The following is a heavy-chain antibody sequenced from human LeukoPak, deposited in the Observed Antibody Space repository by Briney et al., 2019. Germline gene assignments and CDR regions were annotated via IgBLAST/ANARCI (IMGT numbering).Heavy chain of an antibody. D-gene: IGHD5-18*01. CDR1: GFTFSRYS. CDR2: ISSSSSYI. V-gene: IGHV3-21*01. Sequence: GGSLRLSCAASGFTFSRYSMNWVRQAPGKGLEWVSSISSSSSYIYYADSVKGRFTISRDNAKNSLYLQMNSLRAEDTAVYYCARGENSYGSDYWGQGTLVTVSS. J-gene: IGHJ4*02. CDR3: ARGENSYGSDY.